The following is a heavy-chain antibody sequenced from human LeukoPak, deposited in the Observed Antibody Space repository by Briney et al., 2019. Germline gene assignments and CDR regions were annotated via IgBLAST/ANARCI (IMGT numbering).Heavy chain of an antibody. CDR1: GGSISSYY. Sequence: SETLSLTCTVSGGSISSYYWSWIRQPPGKGLEWIGYIYYSGSTNYNPSLKSRVTISVDTSKNQFSLKLSSVTAADTAVYYCAREMLLWFGEANYYYCMDVWGKGTTVTVSS. J-gene: IGHJ6*03. CDR2: IYYSGST. V-gene: IGHV4-59*01. CDR3: AREMLLWFGEANYYYCMDV. D-gene: IGHD3-10*01.